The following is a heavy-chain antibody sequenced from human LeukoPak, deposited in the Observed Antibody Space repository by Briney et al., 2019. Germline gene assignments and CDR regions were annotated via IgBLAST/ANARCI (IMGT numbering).Heavy chain of an antibody. CDR2: DSVDTGST. V-gene: IGHV3-23*01. CDR3: AKDVRQGDGFWDIAY. CDR1: GYTFGVYA. D-gene: IGHD5-24*01. Sequence: GGSLRLSCAPSGYTFGVYATSWVRHAPGRGRQWVSDDSVDTGSTYYADPVKGRFVTPRDRSRNMLYLLMNGLKVENTAIYYCAKDVRQGDGFWDIAYWGPGPRFTVSS. J-gene: IGHJ4*02.